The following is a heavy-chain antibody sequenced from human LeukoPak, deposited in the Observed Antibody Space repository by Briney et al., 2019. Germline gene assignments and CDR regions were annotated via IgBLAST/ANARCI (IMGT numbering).Heavy chain of an antibody. Sequence: ASVKVSCKATGYTFTGYYMHWVRQAPGQGLEWMGRINPNSGGTNYAQKFQGRVTMTRDTSISTAYMELSRLRSDDTAVYYCARADYYDSSGKLDWCQGTLVTVSS. D-gene: IGHD3-22*01. V-gene: IGHV1-2*06. CDR1: GYTFTGYY. CDR3: ARADYYDSSGKLD. CDR2: INPNSGGT. J-gene: IGHJ4*02.